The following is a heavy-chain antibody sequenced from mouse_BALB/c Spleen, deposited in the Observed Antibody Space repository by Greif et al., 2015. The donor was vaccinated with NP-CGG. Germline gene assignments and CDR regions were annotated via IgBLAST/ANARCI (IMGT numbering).Heavy chain of an antibody. CDR3: ATYHYGWYFDV. Sequence: EVQLQESEAELVKPGASVKLSCTASGFNIKDTYMHWVKQRPEQGLEWIGRIDPANGNTKYDPKFQGKATTTADTSSNTAYLQLSSLTSEDTAVYYCATYHYGWYFDVWGAGTTVTVSS. J-gene: IGHJ1*01. V-gene: IGHV14-3*02. CDR1: GFNIKDTY. CDR2: IDPANGNT. D-gene: IGHD2-4*01.